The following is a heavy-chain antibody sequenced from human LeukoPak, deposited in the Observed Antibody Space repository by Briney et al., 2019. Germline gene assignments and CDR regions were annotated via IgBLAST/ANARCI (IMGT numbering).Heavy chain of an antibody. D-gene: IGHD2-2*01. Sequence: PGGSLRLSCSASGFTFSNYAMQSVRQAPGRGLEFVSGINCTGSSTNYPDSVKDRYSISRDNSKNTVYLQMISLRAHATVVYHCVKEQHCSTISCATRTGLHPWGQGTSVTVSS. CDR2: INCTGSST. CDR1: GFTFSNYA. CDR3: VKEQHCSTISCATRTGLHP. V-gene: IGHV3-64D*06. J-gene: IGHJ5*02.